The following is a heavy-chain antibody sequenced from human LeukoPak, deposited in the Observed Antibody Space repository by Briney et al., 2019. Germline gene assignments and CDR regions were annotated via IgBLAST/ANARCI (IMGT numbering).Heavy chain of an antibody. J-gene: IGHJ6*02. CDR2: IHYSGST. CDR3: ASQKTTYYYYGMDV. D-gene: IGHD2/OR15-2a*01. Sequence: SETLSLTCTVSGGSISSSSYYWGGIRQPLGKGLEWIGSIHYSGSTYYNPSLKSRVTISVDTSKNQFSLKLSSVTAADTAVYYCASQKTTYYYYGMDVWGQGTTVTVSS. CDR1: GGSISSSSYY. V-gene: IGHV4-39*01.